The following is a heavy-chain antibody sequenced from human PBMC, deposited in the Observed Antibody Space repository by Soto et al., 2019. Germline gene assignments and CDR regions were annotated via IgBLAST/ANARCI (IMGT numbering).Heavy chain of an antibody. CDR1: GFPFSSYA. Sequence: GGSLKLSFAASGFPFSSYALTWVRQAPGKGLEWVSAISGSGGTTYYADSVKGRFTISRDNSKNSLYLQMNSLRDEDTAVYYCASRYCSGGSCNYYYYGMDVWGQGTTVTVSS. CDR3: ASRYCSGGSCNYYYYGMDV. V-gene: IGHV3-23*01. D-gene: IGHD2-15*01. J-gene: IGHJ6*02. CDR2: ISGSGGTT.